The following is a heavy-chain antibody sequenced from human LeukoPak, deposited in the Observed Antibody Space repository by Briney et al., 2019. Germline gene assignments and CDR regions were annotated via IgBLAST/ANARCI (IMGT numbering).Heavy chain of an antibody. CDR2: ISYDGSNK. J-gene: IGHJ5*02. D-gene: IGHD5-24*01. Sequence: GGSLRLSCAASGFTFSSYGMHWVRQAPGKGPEWVAVISYDGSNKYYADSVKGRFTISRDNSKNTLYLQMNSLRAEDTAVYYCAKEMATISVLHHWGQGTLVTVSS. CDR1: GFTFSSYG. V-gene: IGHV3-30*18. CDR3: AKEMATISVLHH.